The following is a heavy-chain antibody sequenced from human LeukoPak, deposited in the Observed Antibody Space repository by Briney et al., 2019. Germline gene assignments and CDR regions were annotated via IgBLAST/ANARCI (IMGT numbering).Heavy chain of an antibody. V-gene: IGHV4-59*01. J-gene: IGHJ4*02. CDR3: AREFKSGWYDDYFDY. CDR1: GGSISSYY. D-gene: IGHD6-19*01. Sequence: SETLSLTCTVSGGSISSYYWSWIRQPPGKGVEWIGYIYYSGSTNYNPSLKSRVTISVDTSKNQFSLKLSSVTAADTAVYYCAREFKSGWYDDYFDYWGQGTLVTVSS. CDR2: IYYSGST.